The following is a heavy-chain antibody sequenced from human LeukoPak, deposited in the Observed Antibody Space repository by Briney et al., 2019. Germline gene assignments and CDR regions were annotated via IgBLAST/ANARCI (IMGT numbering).Heavy chain of an antibody. Sequence: SETLSLTCTVSGGSISSSSYYWGWIRQPPGKGLEWIGSIYYSGSTYYNPSLKSRVTISVDTSKNQFSLKLSSVTAADTAVCYCARDSYYDSSGGLWGQGTLVTVSS. D-gene: IGHD3-22*01. J-gene: IGHJ4*02. CDR3: ARDSYYDSSGGL. CDR2: IYYSGST. CDR1: GGSISSSSYY. V-gene: IGHV4-39*07.